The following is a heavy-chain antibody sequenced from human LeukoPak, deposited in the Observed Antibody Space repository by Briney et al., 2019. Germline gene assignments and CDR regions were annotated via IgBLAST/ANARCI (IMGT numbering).Heavy chain of an antibody. Sequence: ASVKVSCKACGYTFSTYTMHWVRQAPGQRLEWLGWINAGNGNTKYSQKFQGRVIITRDTSASTAYMEMSSLRSEDTAVYYCAREIDRDDYNRFFDYWGQGTLVTVSS. J-gene: IGHJ4*02. CDR1: GYTFSTYT. V-gene: IGHV1-3*01. D-gene: IGHD5-24*01. CDR2: INAGNGNT. CDR3: AREIDRDDYNRFFDY.